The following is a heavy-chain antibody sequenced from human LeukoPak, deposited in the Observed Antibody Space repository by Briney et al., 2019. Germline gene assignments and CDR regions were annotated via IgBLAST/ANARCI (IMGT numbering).Heavy chain of an antibody. CDR3: ARELSYSSSWEVYFDY. CDR1: GYTFTSYG. J-gene: IGHJ4*02. Sequence: GASVKVSCKASGYTFTSYGISWVRQAPGQGLEWMGWISAYNGNTNYAQKLQGRVTMTTDTSTSTACMELRSLRSDDTAVYYCARELSYSSSWEVYFDYWGQGTLVTVSS. CDR2: ISAYNGNT. V-gene: IGHV1-18*01. D-gene: IGHD6-6*01.